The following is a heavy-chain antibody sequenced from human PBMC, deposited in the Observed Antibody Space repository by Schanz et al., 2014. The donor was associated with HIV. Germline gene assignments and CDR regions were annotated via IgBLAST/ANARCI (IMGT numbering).Heavy chain of an antibody. V-gene: IGHV1-2*02. J-gene: IGHJ6*02. D-gene: IGHD6-13*01. CDR1: GGTFTNYA. CDR2: VSFNSGST. Sequence: QVQLVQSGAEVKKPGSSVMVSCKTSGGTFTNYAISWVRQAPGQGLQWMGRVSFNSGSTDYAQRFQGRVTVTRDTSLNTAYMEMNSLTSDDTAVYYCATGSGEAAVGTSFYYGMDVWGQGTTITVSS. CDR3: ATGSGEAAVGTSFYYGMDV.